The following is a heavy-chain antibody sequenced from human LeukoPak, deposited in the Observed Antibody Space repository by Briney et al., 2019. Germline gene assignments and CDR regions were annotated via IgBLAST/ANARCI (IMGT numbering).Heavy chain of an antibody. CDR2: ISYSGGST. V-gene: IGHV3-23*01. CDR3: AKVRLPNFSYYYGMDV. Sequence: GASLRLSCAASGFTFSSYALSWVRQAPGKGLEWVSAISYSGGSTYSADSVKGRFTISRDNSKNTLYLQMNSLRAEDTAVYYCAKVRLPNFSYYYGMDVWGQGTTVTVSS. CDR1: GFTFSSYA. J-gene: IGHJ6*02.